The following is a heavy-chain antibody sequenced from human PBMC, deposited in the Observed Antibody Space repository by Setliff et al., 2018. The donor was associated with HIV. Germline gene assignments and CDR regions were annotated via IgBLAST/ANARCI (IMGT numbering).Heavy chain of an antibody. D-gene: IGHD3-3*01. CDR2: ISAYNGNT. CDR1: GYTFTSYG. CDR3: ARSPTNTYYNFWSGYSYFDY. J-gene: IGHJ4*02. Sequence: ASVKVSCKASGYTFTSYGISWVRQAPGQGLEWMGWISAYNGNTNYAQKFQGRVTMTTDTSTSAAYMELRSLRSDDTAVYYCARSPTNTYYNFWSGYSYFDYWGQGTLVTV. V-gene: IGHV1-18*01.